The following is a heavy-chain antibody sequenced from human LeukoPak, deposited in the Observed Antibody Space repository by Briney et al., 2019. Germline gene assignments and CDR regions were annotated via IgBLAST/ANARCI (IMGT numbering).Heavy chain of an antibody. V-gene: IGHV1-69*02. D-gene: IGHD6-13*01. CDR2: IIPILGIA. Sequence: SVKVSCKASAGTFSSYTISWVRQAPGQGLEWMGRIIPILGIANYAQKFQGRVTITADKSTSTAYMELSSLRSEDTAVYYCARAGGSTDQNWFDPWGQGTLVTVSS. CDR3: ARAGGSTDQNWFDP. J-gene: IGHJ5*02. CDR1: AGTFSSYT.